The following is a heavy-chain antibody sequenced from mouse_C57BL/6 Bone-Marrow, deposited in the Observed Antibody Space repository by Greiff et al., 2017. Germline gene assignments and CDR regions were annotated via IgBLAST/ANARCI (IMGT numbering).Heavy chain of an antibody. J-gene: IGHJ4*01. V-gene: IGHV5-6*01. CDR3: ARRGLLQFRYYAMDY. Sequence: EVQLVESGGDLVKPGGSLKLSCAASGFTFSSYGMSWVRQTPDKRLEWVATISSGGSYTYYPDSVKGRFTISRDNAKNTLYLQMSSLKSEDTAMYYCARRGLLQFRYYAMDYWGQGTSVTVSS. CDR2: ISSGGSYT. D-gene: IGHD2-1*01. CDR1: GFTFSSYG.